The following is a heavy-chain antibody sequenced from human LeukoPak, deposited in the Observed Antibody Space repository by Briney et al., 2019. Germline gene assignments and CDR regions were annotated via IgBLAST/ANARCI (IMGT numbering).Heavy chain of an antibody. CDR1: GYTFISCG. V-gene: IGHV1-18*01. CDR3: ARDPDISTNWFDP. Sequence: ASVTVSCKASGYTFISCGISWVRQAPGQGLEWMGWISTYNGNTNYAQKFQGRVTMTTDTSTSTAYMELRSLRSDDTAVYYCARDPDISTNWFDPWGQGTLVTVSS. CDR2: ISTYNGNT. J-gene: IGHJ5*02. D-gene: IGHD3-9*01.